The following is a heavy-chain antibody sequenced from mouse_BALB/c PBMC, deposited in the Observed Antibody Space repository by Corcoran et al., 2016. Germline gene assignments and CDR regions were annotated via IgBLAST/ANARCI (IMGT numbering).Heavy chain of an antibody. Sequence: EVQLQQSGPELVKPGASVKMSCKASGYTFTCYVMHWVKQTHGQGLEWIGYINPYNDGTKYNEKFKGKATLTSDKSSSTAYMELSSLTSEDSAVYYCARSGIAMDYWGQGTSVTVSS. CDR1: GYTFTCYV. CDR3: ARSGIAMDY. CDR2: INPYNDGT. J-gene: IGHJ4*01. D-gene: IGHD3-1*01. V-gene: IGHV1S136*01.